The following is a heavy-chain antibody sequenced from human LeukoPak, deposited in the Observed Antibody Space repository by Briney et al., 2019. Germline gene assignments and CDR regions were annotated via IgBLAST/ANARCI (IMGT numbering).Heavy chain of an antibody. J-gene: IGHJ1*01. Sequence: SGGSLRLSRSASGFTFSRSAMAWVRHLPGKGLEWVSSISGNGQQRYYGDSVKGRFSVSRDNSKNSLYLQMDRLTSEDTALYYCAKGDVESPMNFYHWGQGTLVTVSS. CDR1: GFTFSRSA. CDR2: ISGNGQQR. V-gene: IGHV3-23*01. D-gene: IGHD3-3*01. CDR3: AKGDVESPMNFYH.